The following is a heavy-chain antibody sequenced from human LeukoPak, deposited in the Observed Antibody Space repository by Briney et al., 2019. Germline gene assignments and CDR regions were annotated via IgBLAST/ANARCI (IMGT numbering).Heavy chain of an antibody. Sequence: PGGSLRLSCAASGFTFSYYGMHWVRQAPGKGLEWVAVISYDGSNKYYADSVKGRFTISRDNSKNTLYLQMNSLRAEDTAVYYCARDSVGATNYDYWGQGTLVTVSS. J-gene: IGHJ4*02. D-gene: IGHD1-26*01. CDR1: GFTFSYYG. CDR3: ARDSVGATNYDY. V-gene: IGHV3-30*03. CDR2: ISYDGSNK.